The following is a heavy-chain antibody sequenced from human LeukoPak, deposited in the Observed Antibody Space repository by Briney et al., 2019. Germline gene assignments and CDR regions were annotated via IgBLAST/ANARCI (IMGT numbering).Heavy chain of an antibody. CDR3: ARQKGLSAFDI. V-gene: IGHV3-66*04. Sequence: GGSLRLSCAASGFTVSSNYMSWVRQAPGKGPEWASTLYSGGSAYYADSVKGRFTISRDNSKNTLYLQMNSLRAEDTAVYYCARQKGLSAFDIWGQGTMVTVSS. D-gene: IGHD6-19*01. CDR1: GFTVSSNY. CDR2: LYSGGSA. J-gene: IGHJ3*02.